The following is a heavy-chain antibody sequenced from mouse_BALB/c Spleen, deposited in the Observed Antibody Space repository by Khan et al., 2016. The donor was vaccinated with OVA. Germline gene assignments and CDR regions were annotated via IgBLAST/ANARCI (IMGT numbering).Heavy chain of an antibody. D-gene: IGHD1-1*02. V-gene: IGHV5-9*03. CDR2: ISSGGDNT. J-gene: IGHJ3*01. CDR1: GFTFSSFT. Sequence: EVELVESGGGLVKPGGSLKLSCAASGFTFSSFTMSWVRQTPEKRLEWVASISSGGDNTYYPASVKGRFTISRDNAKNNMYMQMSSLRSEDTALYYCARSNYGPLAYWGQGTLVTVSA. CDR3: ARSNYGPLAY.